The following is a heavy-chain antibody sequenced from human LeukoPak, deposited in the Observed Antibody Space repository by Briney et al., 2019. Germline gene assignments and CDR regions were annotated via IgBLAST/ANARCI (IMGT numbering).Heavy chain of an antibody. J-gene: IGHJ6*03. Sequence: PSETLSLTCAVYGGSFSGYYWSWIRQPPGKGLEWIGEINHSGSTNYNPSLKSRVTISVDTSKNQFSLKLSSVAAADTAVYYCARGQYYDSSGYYFRTSYYYYMDVWGKGTTVTVSS. CDR2: INHSGST. D-gene: IGHD3-22*01. V-gene: IGHV4-34*01. CDR1: GGSFSGYY. CDR3: ARGQYYDSSGYYFRTSYYYYMDV.